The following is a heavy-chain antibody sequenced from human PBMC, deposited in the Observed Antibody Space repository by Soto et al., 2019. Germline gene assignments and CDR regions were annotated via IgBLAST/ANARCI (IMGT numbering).Heavy chain of an antibody. J-gene: IGHJ4*02. CDR2: ISAYNGNT. D-gene: IGHD3-3*01. Sequence: ASVKVSCKASDYTFTNFGISWVRQAPGQGLELMGWISAYNGNTKYVEKFQGRVTMTTDTSTSTAYMELRSLRSDDTAVYYCARGFLEWLSPSFDYWGQGTLVTVSS. CDR3: ARGFLEWLSPSFDY. CDR1: DYTFTNFG. V-gene: IGHV1-18*01.